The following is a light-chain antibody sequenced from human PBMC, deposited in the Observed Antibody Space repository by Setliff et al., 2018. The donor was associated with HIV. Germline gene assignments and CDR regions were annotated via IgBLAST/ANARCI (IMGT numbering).Light chain of an antibody. J-gene: IGLJ1*01. CDR1: SSDVGGYNY. CDR3: SSYTSSSALRV. CDR2: DVS. Sequence: QSALTQPASVSGSPGQSITISCTGTSSDVGGYNYVSWYQQHPGKAPKLMIYDVSKRPSGVSNRFSGSKSGSTASLTISGLQAEDEADYYCSSYTSSSALRVFGIGIKVTVL. V-gene: IGLV2-14*03.